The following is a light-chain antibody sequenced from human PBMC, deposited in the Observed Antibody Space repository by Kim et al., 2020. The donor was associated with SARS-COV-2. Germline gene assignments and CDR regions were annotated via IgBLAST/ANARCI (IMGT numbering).Light chain of an antibody. CDR3: MQTVQLPLT. CDR2: EVS. J-gene: IGKJ4*01. CDR1: QSRLQTAGKTA. V-gene: IGKV2D-29*01. Sequence: QASISCKSSQSRLQTAGKTALYWYLQKPGQPPQLLIYEVSNLFSGVSERFSGSGSGTEFTPTISRVEPDDVGFYYCMQTVQLPLTFGGGTKVDIK.